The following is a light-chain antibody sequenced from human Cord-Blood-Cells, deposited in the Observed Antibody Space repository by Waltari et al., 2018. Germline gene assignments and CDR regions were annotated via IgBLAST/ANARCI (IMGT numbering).Light chain of an antibody. V-gene: IGKV1-13*02. J-gene: IGKJ1*01. CDR2: DAS. CDR3: QQFNSDPRT. Sequence: AIQLTQSPSSLSASVGDRVTITCRASQGIGSALAWYQQKPGKAPKLLIYDASSLESAVPSRFSGSGSETDFTLTISRLQPEDFATYYCQQFNSDPRTFGQGTKVEIK. CDR1: QGIGSA.